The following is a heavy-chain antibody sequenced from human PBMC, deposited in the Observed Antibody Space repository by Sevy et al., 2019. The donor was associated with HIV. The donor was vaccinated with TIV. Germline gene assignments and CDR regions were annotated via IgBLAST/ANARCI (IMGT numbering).Heavy chain of an antibody. J-gene: IGHJ4*02. CDR3: VTAIAAAGLHHFDY. V-gene: IGHV3-64D*06. D-gene: IGHD6-13*01. CDR1: GFTFSSYA. CDR2: ISSNGGST. Sequence: GGSLRLSCSASGFTFSSYAMHWVRQAPGRGLEYVSAISSNGGSTYYADSVKGRFTISRDNSKNTLYLQMSSLRAEDTAVYYCVTAIAAAGLHHFDYWGQGTLVTVSS.